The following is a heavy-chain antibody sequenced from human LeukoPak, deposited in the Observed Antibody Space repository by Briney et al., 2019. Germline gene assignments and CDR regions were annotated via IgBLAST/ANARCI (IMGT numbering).Heavy chain of an antibody. V-gene: IGHV3-33*01. CDR1: GFTFSSYG. CDR2: IWYDGSNK. Sequence: GRSLRLSCAASGFTFSSYGMHWVRQAPGKGLEWVAVIWYDGSNKYYADSVKGRFTISRDNSKNTLYLQMNSLRAEDTAVYYCARVRGPPEYYGMDAWGQGTTVTVSS. CDR3: ARVRGPPEYYGMDA. J-gene: IGHJ6*02.